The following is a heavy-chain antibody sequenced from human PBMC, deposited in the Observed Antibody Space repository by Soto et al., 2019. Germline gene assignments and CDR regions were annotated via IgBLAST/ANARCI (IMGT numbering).Heavy chain of an antibody. CDR3: AKALVPALTAKFGY. CDR2: VTASGGGT. Sequence: GGSLRLSCTASGFIFNNYAMTWVRQAPGKGLECVSTVTASGGGTFYANFVRGRFTISRDNSRNTVHLQMSSLRVEDTALYYCAKALVPALTAKFGYWGQGTLVTVYS. J-gene: IGHJ4*02. V-gene: IGHV3-23*01. D-gene: IGHD5-18*01. CDR1: GFIFNNYA.